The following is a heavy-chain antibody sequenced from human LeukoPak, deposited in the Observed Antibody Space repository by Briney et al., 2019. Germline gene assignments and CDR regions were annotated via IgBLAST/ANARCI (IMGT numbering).Heavy chain of an antibody. V-gene: IGHV3-43*02. J-gene: IGHJ1*01. CDR1: GFTFSSYA. Sequence: GGSLRLSCAASGFTFSSYAMSWVRQAPGKGLEWVSLISGDGGSTYYADSMKGRFTISRDNSKNSLYLQMNSLRTVDTALYYCARDSQEFFQHWGQGTLVTVSS. CDR3: ARDSQEFFQH. CDR2: ISGDGGST.